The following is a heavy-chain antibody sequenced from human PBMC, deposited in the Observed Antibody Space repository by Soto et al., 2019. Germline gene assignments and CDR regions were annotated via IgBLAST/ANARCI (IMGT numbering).Heavy chain of an antibody. Sequence: SETLSLTCTVSGGSTSSDNYWSWIRQPPGKGLEWIGHIYYSGNTDYNPSLKSRLAISIDTSKNQFSLKLSSVTAADTTVYFCAREGGESSDGLYYFDSWGQGSLVTVYS. CDR2: IYYSGNT. CDR1: GGSTSSDNY. V-gene: IGHV4-30-4*01. D-gene: IGHD3-16*01. J-gene: IGHJ4*02. CDR3: AREGGESSDGLYYFDS.